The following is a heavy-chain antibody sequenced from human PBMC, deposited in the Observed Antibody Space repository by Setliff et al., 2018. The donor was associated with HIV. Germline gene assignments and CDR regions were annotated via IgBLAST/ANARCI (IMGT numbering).Heavy chain of an antibody. V-gene: IGHV3-30*02. CDR2: IWYDGSNK. CDR3: GKVHTPDMDV. Sequence: GGSLRLSCAASGFTFSSYGMHWVRQAPGKGLEWVAFIWYDGSNKYYADSVKVRFTITRDNSNNKLYLQINSLRAEDTAVYYCGKVHTPDMDVWGKGTTVTVSS. J-gene: IGHJ6*03. CDR1: GFTFSSYG.